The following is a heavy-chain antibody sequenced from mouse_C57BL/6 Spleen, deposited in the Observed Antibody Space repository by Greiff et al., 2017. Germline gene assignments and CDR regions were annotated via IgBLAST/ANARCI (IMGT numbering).Heavy chain of an antibody. CDR2: IRSKSNNYAT. Sequence: EVQLVESGGGLVQPKGSLKLSCAASGFSFNTYAMNWVRQAPGKGLEWVARIRSKSNNYATYYADSVKDRFTISRDDSESMLYLQMNNLKTEDTAMYYCVRPEYGSSPFAYWGQGTLVTVSA. CDR1: GFSFNTYA. J-gene: IGHJ3*01. CDR3: VRPEYGSSPFAY. D-gene: IGHD1-1*01. V-gene: IGHV10-1*01.